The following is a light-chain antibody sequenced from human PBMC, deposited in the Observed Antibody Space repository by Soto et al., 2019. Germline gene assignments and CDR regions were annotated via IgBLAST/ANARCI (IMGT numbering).Light chain of an antibody. CDR1: SGHRSYA. V-gene: IGLV4-69*02. CDR2: VNSDGSH. CDR3: PTWGNVIV. J-gene: IGLJ2*01. Sequence: QLVLTQSPSASASLGASVKLTCTLSSGHRSYAIAWLQQQPEKGPRYLMKVNSDGSHSKGDGIPDRFSGSSSGTERYLTISSLQSEDEADYYCPTWGNVIVFAGGTKLTVL.